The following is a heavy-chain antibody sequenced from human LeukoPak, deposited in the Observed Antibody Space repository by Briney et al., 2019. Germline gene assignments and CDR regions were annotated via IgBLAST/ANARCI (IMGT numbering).Heavy chain of an antibody. CDR2: LSPSRNKK. Sequence: GGSLRLSCAVSGFTFSSESMHWVRQATGKGLLWVAFLSPSRNKKQYGDSVKGRFAVFRDNSKNTLHLQMDSLRTEDTTVYYCARERGYDDGGHYGFDYWGQGTLVTVSS. D-gene: IGHD3-22*01. V-gene: IGHV3-30*09. CDR3: ARERGYDDGGHYGFDY. CDR1: GFTFSSES. J-gene: IGHJ4*02.